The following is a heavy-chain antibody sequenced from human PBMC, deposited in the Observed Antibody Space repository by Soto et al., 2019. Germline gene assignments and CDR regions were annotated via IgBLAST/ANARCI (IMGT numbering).Heavy chain of an antibody. D-gene: IGHD3-10*01. CDR3: AKKGAGSGSYSYFDY. Sequence: GGSLRLSCAASEFTFGDYFMNWVRQAPGKGLEWVATISGSGSIIYYIDSVKGRFTISRDNSKNTLYLQMNSLRGEDTAVYYCAKKGAGSGSYSYFDYWGRGTLVTVSS. V-gene: IGHV3-23*01. CDR2: ISGSGSII. J-gene: IGHJ4*02. CDR1: EFTFGDYF.